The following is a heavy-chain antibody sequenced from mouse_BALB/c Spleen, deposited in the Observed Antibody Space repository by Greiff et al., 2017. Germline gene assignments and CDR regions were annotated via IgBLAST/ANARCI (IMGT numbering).Heavy chain of an antibody. J-gene: IGHJ3*01. CDR2: INPSNGRT. V-gene: IGHV1S81*02. D-gene: IGHD2-14*01. Sequence: VQLQQPGAELVKPGASVKLSCKASGYTFTSYWMHWVKQRPGQGLEWIGEINPSNGRTNYNEKFKSKATLTVDKSSSTAYMQLSSLTSEDSAVYYCARGYEAWFAYWGQGTLVTVSA. CDR1: GYTFTSYW. CDR3: ARGYEAWFAY.